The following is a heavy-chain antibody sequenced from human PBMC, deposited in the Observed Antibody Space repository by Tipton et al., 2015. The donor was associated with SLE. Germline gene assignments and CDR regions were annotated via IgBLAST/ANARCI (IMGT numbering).Heavy chain of an antibody. J-gene: IGHJ5*01. CDR3: ARRGVIVGTTWDS. Sequence: SLTCTVSGGSIRSHYWSWIRQSAGKGLEWIGHIYTSGSFNYNPSLKNRVIISVVTSKNQFSLRLKSVTAADTGVYFCARRGVIVGTTWDSWGQGALVTVSA. V-gene: IGHV4-4*07. D-gene: IGHD1-26*01. CDR2: IYTSGSF. CDR1: GGSIRSHY.